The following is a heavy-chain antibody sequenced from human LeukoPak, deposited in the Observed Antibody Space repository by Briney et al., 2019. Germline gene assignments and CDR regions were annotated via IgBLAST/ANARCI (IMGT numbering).Heavy chain of an antibody. J-gene: IGHJ4*02. Sequence: SVKVSCKASGGTFSSYAISWVRQAPGQGLEWMGGIIPIFGTANYAQKFQGRVTITADESTSTAYMELSSLRSEDTAVYYCACEVEMATIFDYWGQGTLVTVSS. CDR2: IIPIFGTA. V-gene: IGHV1-69*13. D-gene: IGHD5-24*01. CDR3: ACEVEMATIFDY. CDR1: GGTFSSYA.